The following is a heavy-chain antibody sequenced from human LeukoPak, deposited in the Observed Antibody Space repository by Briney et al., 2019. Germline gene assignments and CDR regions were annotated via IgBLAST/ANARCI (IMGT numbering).Heavy chain of an antibody. D-gene: IGHD1-26*01. CDR1: GGSISSYY. Sequence: SETLSLTCTVSGGSISSYYWSWIRQPPGKGLEWIGYIYYSGSTNYNPSLKSRVTISVDTSKNQFSLKLSSVTAADTAVYYCARHGKVGAQPYFDYWGQGTLVTVSS. J-gene: IGHJ4*02. CDR2: IYYSGST. V-gene: IGHV4-59*08. CDR3: ARHGKVGAQPYFDY.